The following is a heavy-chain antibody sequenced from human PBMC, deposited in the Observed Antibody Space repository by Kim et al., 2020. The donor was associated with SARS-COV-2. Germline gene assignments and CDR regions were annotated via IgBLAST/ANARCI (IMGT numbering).Heavy chain of an antibody. D-gene: IGHD3-16*01. Sequence: ASVKVSCKASGYTFTSYDINWVRQASGQGLEWMGWMNPNSGNTGYALKFQGRVTMTRNTSLSTAYMELSGLRSEDSAVYYCARGITFGGVHSSDYWGQGTLVTVSS. V-gene: IGHV1-8*01. CDR1: GYTFTSYD. CDR3: ARGITFGGVHSSDY. CDR2: MNPNSGNT. J-gene: IGHJ4*02.